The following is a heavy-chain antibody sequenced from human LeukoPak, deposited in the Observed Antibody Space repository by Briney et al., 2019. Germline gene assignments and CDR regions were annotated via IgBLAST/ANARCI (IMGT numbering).Heavy chain of an antibody. D-gene: IGHD1-1*01. Sequence: ASVKVSCKASGGTFSSYAISWVRQAPGQGLEWMGWINPNSGGTNYAQKFQGRVTMTRDTSISTAYMELSRLRSDDTAVYYCAGRSTGTTIRQDAFDIWGQGTTVTVSS. CDR3: AGRSTGTTIRQDAFDI. CDR1: GGTFSSYA. CDR2: INPNSGGT. V-gene: IGHV1-2*02. J-gene: IGHJ3*02.